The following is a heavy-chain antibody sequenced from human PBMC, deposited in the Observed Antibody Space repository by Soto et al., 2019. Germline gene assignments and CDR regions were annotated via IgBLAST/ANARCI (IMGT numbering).Heavy chain of an antibody. CDR3: AAPLPTYCGGDCYWGRHRGFDY. J-gene: IGHJ4*02. CDR1: GGSISSSSYY. V-gene: IGHV4-39*01. Sequence: QLQLQESGPGLVKPSETLSLTCTVSGGSISSSSYYWGWIRQPPGKGLEWIGSIYYSGSTYYNPSLKSRVTISVDTSKNQFSLKLSSVTAADTAVYYCAAPLPTYCGGDCYWGRHRGFDYWGQGTLVTVSS. D-gene: IGHD2-21*02. CDR2: IYYSGST.